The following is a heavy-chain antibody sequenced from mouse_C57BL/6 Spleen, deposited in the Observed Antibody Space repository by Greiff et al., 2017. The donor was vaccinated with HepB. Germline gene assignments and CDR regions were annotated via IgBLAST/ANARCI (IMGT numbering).Heavy chain of an antibody. J-gene: IGHJ4*01. CDR3: TRAILRYYAMDY. D-gene: IGHD1-1*01. CDR1: GFTFSSYA. V-gene: IGHV5-9-1*02. Sequence: VQLVESGEGLVKPGGSLKLSCAASGFTFSSYAMSWVRQTPEKRLEWVTYISSGGDYIYYADTVKGRFTISRDNARNTLYLQMSSLKSEDTAMYYCTRAILRYYAMDYWGQGTSVTVSS. CDR2: ISSGGDYI.